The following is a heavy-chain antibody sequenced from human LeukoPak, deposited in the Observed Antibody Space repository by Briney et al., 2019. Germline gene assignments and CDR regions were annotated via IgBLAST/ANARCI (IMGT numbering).Heavy chain of an antibody. CDR1: GYTFTSYY. Sequence: ASVKVSCKASGYTFTSYYMHWVRQAPGQGLEWMGIINPSGGSTSYAQKFQGRVTMTRDTSTSTVYMELSSLRSEDTAVYYCARGGFDCSSTSCYRDHWFDPWGQGTLVTVSS. V-gene: IGHV1-46*01. CDR3: ARGGFDCSSTSCYRDHWFDP. J-gene: IGHJ5*02. D-gene: IGHD2-2*01. CDR2: INPSGGST.